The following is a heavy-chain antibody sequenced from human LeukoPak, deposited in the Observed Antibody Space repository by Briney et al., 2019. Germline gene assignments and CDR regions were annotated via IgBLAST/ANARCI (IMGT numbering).Heavy chain of an antibody. CDR2: IYYGGST. D-gene: IGHD2-15*01. Sequence: SETLSLTCTVSGGSISSYYWNWIRQPPGKGLEWIGYIYYGGSTNYNPSLKSRVTMSLDTSKNQFSLKLSSVTAADTAVYYCARVNPRGLSTRSWFDPWGQGTLVTVSS. CDR1: GGSISSYY. V-gene: IGHV4-59*12. J-gene: IGHJ5*02. CDR3: ARVNPRGLSTRSWFDP.